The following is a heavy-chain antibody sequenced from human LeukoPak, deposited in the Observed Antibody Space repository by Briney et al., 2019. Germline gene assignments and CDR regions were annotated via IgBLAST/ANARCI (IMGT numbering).Heavy chain of an antibody. Sequence: ASVKVSCKASGYTFTSYDINWVRQATGQGLEWMGWMNPNSGNTGYAQKFQGRVTMTRNTSISTAYMGLSSLRSEDTAVYYCARDQIAARGKYYYYMDVWGKGTTVTLSS. CDR3: ARDQIAARGKYYYYMDV. D-gene: IGHD6-6*01. CDR2: MNPNSGNT. CDR1: GYTFTSYD. J-gene: IGHJ6*03. V-gene: IGHV1-8*01.